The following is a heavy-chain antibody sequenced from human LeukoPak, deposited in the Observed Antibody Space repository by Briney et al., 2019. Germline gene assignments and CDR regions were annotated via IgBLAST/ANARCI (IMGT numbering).Heavy chain of an antibody. Sequence: ASVKVSCKASGYTFTSYGISWVRQAPGQGLEWMGWISAYNGNTNYAQKLQGRVTMTTDTSTSTAYTELRSLRSDDTAVYYCARQWLTLSDAFDIWGQGTMVTVSS. CDR1: GYTFTSYG. CDR3: ARQWLTLSDAFDI. V-gene: IGHV1-18*01. CDR2: ISAYNGNT. D-gene: IGHD5-12*01. J-gene: IGHJ3*02.